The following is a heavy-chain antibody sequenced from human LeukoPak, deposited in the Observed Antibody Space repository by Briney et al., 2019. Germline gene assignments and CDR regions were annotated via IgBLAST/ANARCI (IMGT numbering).Heavy chain of an antibody. D-gene: IGHD4-17*01. CDR3: AKERPWDYGDSHLDY. Sequence: AGGSQRLSCAASGFTFDDYAMHWVRQAPGKGLEWVSLISGDGGSTYYADSVKGRFTISRDNSKNSLYLQMNSLRTEDTALYYCAKERPWDYGDSHLDYWGQGTLVTVSS. J-gene: IGHJ4*02. CDR1: GFTFDDYA. CDR2: ISGDGGST. V-gene: IGHV3-43*02.